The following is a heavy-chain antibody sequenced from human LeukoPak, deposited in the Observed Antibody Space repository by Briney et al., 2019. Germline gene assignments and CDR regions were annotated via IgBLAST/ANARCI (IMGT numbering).Heavy chain of an antibody. Sequence: GGSLRLSCAASGFTFSNYAMSWVRQAPGKGLGWVSTISGGGGNTYYADSVKGRFTISRDNSKNTLYLQMNSLRAEDTAVYYCANADPVTRGFDYWGQGSLVTVPS. CDR1: GFTFSNYA. CDR3: ANADPVTRGFDY. D-gene: IGHD4-11*01. CDR2: ISGGGGNT. V-gene: IGHV3-23*01. J-gene: IGHJ4*02.